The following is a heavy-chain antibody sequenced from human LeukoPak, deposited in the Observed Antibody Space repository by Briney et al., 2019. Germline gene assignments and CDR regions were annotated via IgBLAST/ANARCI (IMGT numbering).Heavy chain of an antibody. J-gene: IGHJ5*02. CDR3: ARSLWFGDRGINFNWFDP. Sequence: PSETLSLTCAVYGGSFSGYYWSWIRQPPGKGLEWIGEINHSGSTNYNPSLKSRVTISVDTSKNQFSLKLSSVTAADTAVYYCARSLWFGDRGINFNWFDPWGQGTLVTVSS. CDR2: INHSGST. V-gene: IGHV4-34*01. D-gene: IGHD3-10*01. CDR1: GGSFSGYY.